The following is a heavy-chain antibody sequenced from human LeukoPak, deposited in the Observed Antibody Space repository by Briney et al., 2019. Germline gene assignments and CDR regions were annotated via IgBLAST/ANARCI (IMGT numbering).Heavy chain of an antibody. CDR2: ISAYNGNT. J-gene: IGHJ4*02. Sequence: ASVTVSFKASGYTLTSYGISWVRQAPGQGLEWMGWISAYNGNTNYAQKLQGRVTMTTDTSTSTAYMELRSLRSDDTAVYYCARVNGDSPNFDYWGQGTLVTVSS. D-gene: IGHD4-17*01. CDR1: GYTLTSYG. CDR3: ARVNGDSPNFDY. V-gene: IGHV1-18*01.